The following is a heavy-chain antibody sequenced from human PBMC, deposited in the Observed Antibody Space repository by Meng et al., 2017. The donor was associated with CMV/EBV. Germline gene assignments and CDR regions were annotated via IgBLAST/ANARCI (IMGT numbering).Heavy chain of an antibody. CDR2: INPNSGGT. CDR1: GYTFTGYY. V-gene: IGHV1-2*02. D-gene: IGHD1-26*01. CDR3: ASIVSGSYLQLPDY. Sequence: ASVKVSCKAPGYTFTGYYMHWVRQAPGQGLEWMGWINPNSGGTNYAQKFQGRVTMTRDTSISTAYMELSRLRSDDTAVYYCASIVSGSYLQLPDYWGQGTLVTVSS. J-gene: IGHJ4*02.